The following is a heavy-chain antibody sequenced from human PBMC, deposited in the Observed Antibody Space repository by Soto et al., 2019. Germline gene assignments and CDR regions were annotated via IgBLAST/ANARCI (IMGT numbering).Heavy chain of an antibody. J-gene: IGHJ4*02. CDR1: GGSISSGGYY. Sequence: QVQLQVSGPGLGKPSQTLSLTCTVSGGSISSGGYYWSWIRQHPGKGLEWIGYIYYSGSTYYNPSLKSRVTISVDTSKNQFSLKLSSVTAADTAVYYCARGRTQGDYVKDYWGQGTLVTVSS. D-gene: IGHD4-17*01. V-gene: IGHV4-31*03. CDR2: IYYSGST. CDR3: ARGRTQGDYVKDY.